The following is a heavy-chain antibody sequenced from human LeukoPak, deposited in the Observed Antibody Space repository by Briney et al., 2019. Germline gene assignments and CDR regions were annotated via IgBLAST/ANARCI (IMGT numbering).Heavy chain of an antibody. V-gene: IGHV3-23*01. CDR1: GFTVSSTY. J-gene: IGHJ4*02. CDR2: ISGGGGST. D-gene: IGHD1-26*01. CDR3: AKGGKWDVTPFDY. Sequence: GGSLRLSCAASGFTVSSTYMSWVRQAPGKGPEWVSTISGGGGSTYYADSVKGRFTISRDNSKNTLYLQVNSLRAEDTAVYYCAKGGKWDVTPFDYWGQGTLVTVSS.